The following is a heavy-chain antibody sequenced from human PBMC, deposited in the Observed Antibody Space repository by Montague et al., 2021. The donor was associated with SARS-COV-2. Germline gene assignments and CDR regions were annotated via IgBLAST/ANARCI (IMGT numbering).Heavy chain of an antibody. CDR2: ISYDGSNA. CDR3: AREGALVDTPMMAFDY. Sequence: SLRLSCAASGFTFSSYTTHWVRQAPGKGLEWVAIISYDGSNAYYADSVKGRFTVSRDNSKRTLYLEMDSPRAEDTAVYYCAREGALVDTPMMAFDYWGQGTLVTVSS. D-gene: IGHD5-18*01. J-gene: IGHJ4*02. CDR1: GFTFSSYT. V-gene: IGHV3-30*04.